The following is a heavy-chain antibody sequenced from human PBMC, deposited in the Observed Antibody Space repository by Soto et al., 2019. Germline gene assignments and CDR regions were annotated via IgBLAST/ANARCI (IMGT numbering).Heavy chain of an antibody. D-gene: IGHD2-15*01. CDR3: VSLPDAVARGPFAF. J-gene: IGHJ3*01. Sequence: PRQSRKISRNGSGYSLTSYWIGWVRQMPGKGLEWMGIIYPGDSDTRYSPSFQGQVTISADKSISTAYLPWSSLKASDTAMYYCVSLPDAVARGPFAFWARGTTDIVSS. CDR2: IYPGDSDT. CDR1: GYSLTSYW. V-gene: IGHV5-51*01.